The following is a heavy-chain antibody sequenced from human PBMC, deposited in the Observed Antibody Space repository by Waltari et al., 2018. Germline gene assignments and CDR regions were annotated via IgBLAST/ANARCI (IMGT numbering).Heavy chain of an antibody. V-gene: IGHV4-39*01. Sequence: QVHLQESGPGLVKPSETLSLSCSVSGDSFSSDDYYWGWIRQPPGKGLEWIGSVYYSGSSYYSPSLKSRVTISLDKSKNQFSVLLTSVAAADTAVYYWARHYRADGGSFDIWGQGTIVTVSS. CDR3: ARHYRADGGSFDI. CDR2: VYYSGSS. D-gene: IGHD1-26*01. CDR1: GDSFSSDDYY. J-gene: IGHJ3*02.